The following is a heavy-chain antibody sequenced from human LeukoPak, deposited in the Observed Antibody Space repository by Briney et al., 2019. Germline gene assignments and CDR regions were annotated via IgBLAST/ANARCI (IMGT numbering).Heavy chain of an antibody. J-gene: IGHJ4*02. CDR1: GFTVSSNY. V-gene: IGHV3-53*01. CDR3: AMGATVTSVDY. Sequence: PGGSLRLSCAASGFTVSSNYMSWVRQAPGKGLEWVSVIYSGGSTYYADSVKGRFTISRDNSKNTLYLQMNSLRAEDTAVYYCAMGATVTSVDYWGQGTLVTVSS. CDR2: IYSGGST. D-gene: IGHD4-17*01.